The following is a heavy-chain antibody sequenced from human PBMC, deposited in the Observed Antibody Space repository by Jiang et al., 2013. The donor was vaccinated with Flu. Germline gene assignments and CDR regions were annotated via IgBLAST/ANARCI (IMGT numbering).Heavy chain of an antibody. Sequence: KKPGSSVKVSCKASGGTFSSYAISWVRQAPGQGLEWMGGIIPILGIANYAQKFQGRVTITADKSTSTAYMELSSLRSEDTAVYYCARGWVTFGYMSFDIVGPRDNGHRLF. V-gene: IGHV1-69*04. CDR3: ARGWVTFGYMSFDI. CDR2: IIPILGIA. J-gene: IGHJ3*02. CDR1: GGTFSSYA. D-gene: IGHD2/OR15-2a*01.